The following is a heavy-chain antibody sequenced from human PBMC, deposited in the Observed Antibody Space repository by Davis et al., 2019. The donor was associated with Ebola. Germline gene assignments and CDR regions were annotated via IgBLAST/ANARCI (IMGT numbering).Heavy chain of an antibody. Sequence: GESLKISCAASGFTFSSYAMSWVRQAPGKGLEWVSAISGSGGSTYYADSVKGRFTISRDNSKNTLYLQMNSLRAEDTAVYYCARVEVPAAIMYGYYYYGMDVWGQGTTVTVSS. CDR3: ARVEVPAAIMYGYYYYGMDV. CDR2: ISGSGGST. J-gene: IGHJ6*02. D-gene: IGHD2-2*02. V-gene: IGHV3-23*01. CDR1: GFTFSSYA.